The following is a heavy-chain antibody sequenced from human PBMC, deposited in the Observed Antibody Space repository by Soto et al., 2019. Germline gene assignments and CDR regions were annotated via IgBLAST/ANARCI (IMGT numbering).Heavy chain of an antibody. CDR3: AKDLEDYGNYGSLNY. Sequence: GGSLRLSCAASGFTFSSYGMHWVRQAPGKGLEWVAVIWYDGSNKYYADSVKGRFTISRDNSKNTLYLQMNSLRAEDTAVYYCAKDLEDYGNYGSLNYWGQGTLVTVPS. CDR1: GFTFSSYG. J-gene: IGHJ4*02. CDR2: IWYDGSNK. D-gene: IGHD4-17*01. V-gene: IGHV3-33*06.